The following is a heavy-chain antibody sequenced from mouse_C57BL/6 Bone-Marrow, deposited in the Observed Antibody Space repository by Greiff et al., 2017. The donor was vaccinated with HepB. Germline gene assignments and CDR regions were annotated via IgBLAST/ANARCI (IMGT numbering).Heavy chain of an antibody. Sequence: EVKLVESGGGLVKPGGSLKLSCAASGFTFSDYGMHWVRQAPEKGLEWVAYISSGSSTIYYADTVKGRFTISRDNAKNTLFLQMTSLRSEDTAMYYCARRPNVYYAMDYWGQGTSVTVSS. V-gene: IGHV5-17*01. CDR1: GFTFSDYG. D-gene: IGHD4-1*01. J-gene: IGHJ4*01. CDR2: ISSGSSTI. CDR3: ARRPNVYYAMDY.